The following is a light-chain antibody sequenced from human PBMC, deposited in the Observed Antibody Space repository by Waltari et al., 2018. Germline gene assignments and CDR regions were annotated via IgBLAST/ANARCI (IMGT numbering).Light chain of an antibody. CDR1: ESVGTK. V-gene: IGKV3-15*01. CDR2: AAS. CDR3: QQYKTWPT. J-gene: IGKJ1*01. Sequence: EIIMTPSPGPLSVSPGEVATLSCRASESVGTKLAWYQQKPGQAPRLLIYAASTWATGIPARFSGSGSGTEFTLTIASLQSEDFAVYYCQQYKTWPTFGQGTKVEI.